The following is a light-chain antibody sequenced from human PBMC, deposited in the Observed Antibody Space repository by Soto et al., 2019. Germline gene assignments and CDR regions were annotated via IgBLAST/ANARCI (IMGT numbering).Light chain of an antibody. V-gene: IGKV3-15*01. CDR2: GAS. CDR3: QQYNNWPPELT. Sequence: EIVVTQSPATLSVSPGERATLSCRASQSVSSNLAWYQQKPGQAPRLLIYGASTRATGIPARFSGSGSGTEFTLTISSLQSEDFAVYYFQQYNNWPPELTFGGGTKVEIK. J-gene: IGKJ4*01. CDR1: QSVSSN.